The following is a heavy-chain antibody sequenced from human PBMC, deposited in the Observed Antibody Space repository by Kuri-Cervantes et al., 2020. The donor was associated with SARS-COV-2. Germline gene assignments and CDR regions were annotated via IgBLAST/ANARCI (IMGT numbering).Heavy chain of an antibody. J-gene: IGHJ6*02. D-gene: IGHD3-9*01. CDR1: GFTFSSYS. CDR3: ATEAHILTGYYYYYGMDV. Sequence: GESLKISCAASGFTFSSYSMNWVRQAPGKGLEWVSYISSSSSTIYYADSVKGRFTISRDNAKNSLYLQMNSLRAEDTAVYYCATEAHILTGYYYYYGMDVWGQGPTVTVSS. V-gene: IGHV3-48*01. CDR2: ISSSSSTI.